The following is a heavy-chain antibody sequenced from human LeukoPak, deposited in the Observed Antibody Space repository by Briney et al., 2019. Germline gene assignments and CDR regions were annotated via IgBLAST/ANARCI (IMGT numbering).Heavy chain of an antibody. J-gene: IGHJ4*02. D-gene: IGHD3-22*01. V-gene: IGHV1-18*01. Sequence: GASVKVSFKAAGYTFTSYGISWVRQAPGQGLEWMGWISAYNGNTNYAQKLQGRVTMTTDTSTSTAYMELRSLRSDDTAVYYCAREGDSSGYYGWYFAYWGQGTLVTVSS. CDR1: GYTFTSYG. CDR2: ISAYNGNT. CDR3: AREGDSSGYYGWYFAY.